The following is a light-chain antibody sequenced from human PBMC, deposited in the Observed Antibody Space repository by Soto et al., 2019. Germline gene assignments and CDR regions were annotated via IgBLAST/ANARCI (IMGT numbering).Light chain of an antibody. Sequence: QSVLTQSPSASGTPGQRVTISCSGSDSNIGSNTVNWYQQVPGTAPKLLIYSNSQRPSGVPDRFSGSKSGTSASLAISGLQSEDEADYYCAAWDDSLNGRAVFGGGTQLTVL. CDR2: SNS. J-gene: IGLJ3*02. CDR3: AAWDDSLNGRAV. CDR1: DSNIGSNT. V-gene: IGLV1-44*01.